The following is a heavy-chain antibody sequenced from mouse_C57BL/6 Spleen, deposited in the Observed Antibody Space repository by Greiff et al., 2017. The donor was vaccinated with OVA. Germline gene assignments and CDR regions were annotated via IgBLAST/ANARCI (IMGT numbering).Heavy chain of an antibody. V-gene: IGHV10-1*01. CDR1: GFSFNTYA. CDR2: IRSKSNNYAT. D-gene: IGHD3-1*01. J-gene: IGHJ4*01. CDR3: VRHSRGRGAMDY. Sequence: EVQRVESGGGLVQPKGSLKLSCAASGFSFNTYAMNWVRQAPGKGLEWVARIRSKSNNYATYYADSVKDRFTISRDDSESMLYLQMNNLKTKDTAMYYCVRHSRGRGAMDYWGQGTSVTVSS.